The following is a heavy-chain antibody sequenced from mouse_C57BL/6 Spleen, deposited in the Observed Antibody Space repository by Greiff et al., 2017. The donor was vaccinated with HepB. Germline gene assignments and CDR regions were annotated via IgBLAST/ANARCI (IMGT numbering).Heavy chain of an antibody. CDR2: ISSGSSTI. CDR1: GFTFSDYG. J-gene: IGHJ4*01. Sequence: VQLQQSGGGLVKPGGSLKLSCAASGFTFSDYGMHWVRQAPEKGLEWVAYISSGSSTIYYADTVKGRFTISRDNAKNTLFLQMTSLRSEDTAMYYCARRYYYGSYYAMDYWGQGTSVTVSS. CDR3: ARRYYYGSYYAMDY. V-gene: IGHV5-17*01. D-gene: IGHD1-1*01.